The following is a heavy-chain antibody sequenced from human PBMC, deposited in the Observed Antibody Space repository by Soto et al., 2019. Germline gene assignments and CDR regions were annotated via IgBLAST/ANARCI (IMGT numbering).Heavy chain of an antibody. J-gene: IGHJ2*01. Sequence: QVQLQESGPGLVKPSQTLSLTCTVSGGSISSGGYYWSWIRQHPGKGLEWIGYIYYNGSTYYNPSLKSRVTISVDTSKNQFSLKLSSVTAADTAVYYCARDGVGVAGLLSDWYFDLWGRGTLVTVSS. CDR2: IYYNGST. CDR1: GGSISSGGYY. CDR3: ARDGVGVAGLLSDWYFDL. D-gene: IGHD6-19*01. V-gene: IGHV4-31*03.